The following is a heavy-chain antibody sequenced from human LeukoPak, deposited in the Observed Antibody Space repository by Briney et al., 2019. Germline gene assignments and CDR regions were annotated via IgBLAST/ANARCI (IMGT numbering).Heavy chain of an antibody. CDR3: ARLPYYGDTSGYYYH. CDR2: IYPGGYT. J-gene: IGHJ5*02. D-gene: IGHD3-22*01. CDR1: GFTASSNY. V-gene: IGHV3-66*04. Sequence: GGSLRLSRAASGFTASSNYMSWVRRAPGKGLEWVSLIYPGGYTHYADSVKGRFTISRDNSKNTLYLQMNSLRAEDTALYYCARLPYYGDTSGYYYHWGQGTLVTVSS.